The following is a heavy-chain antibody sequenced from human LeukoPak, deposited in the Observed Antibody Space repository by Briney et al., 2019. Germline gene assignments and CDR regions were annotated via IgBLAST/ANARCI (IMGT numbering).Heavy chain of an antibody. V-gene: IGHV3-21*01. J-gene: IGHJ3*01. CDR3: ARGITVRSGAFDL. CDR1: EFTFSAYT. D-gene: IGHD3-10*01. Sequence: GGSLRLSCAASEFTFSAYTMNWVRQAPGKGLRWVSSINSNSRSKYYEDSVKGRFTISRDNARNSLYLQMKSLRAEDTAVYYCARGITVRSGAFDLWGQGTMVTVSS. CDR2: INSNSRSK.